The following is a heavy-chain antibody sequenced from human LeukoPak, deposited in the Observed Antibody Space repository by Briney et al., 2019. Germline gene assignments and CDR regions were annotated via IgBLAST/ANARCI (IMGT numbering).Heavy chain of an antibody. CDR2: IYYSGST. CDR3: ARVDTAMVDLYYFDY. V-gene: IGHV4-39*07. J-gene: IGHJ4*02. CDR1: GGSISSSSYY. Sequence: PSETLSLTCTVSGGSISSSSYYWGWIRQPPGKGLEWIGSIYYSGSTYYNPSLKSRVTISVDTSKNQFSLKLSSVTAADTAVYYCARVDTAMVDLYYFDYWGQGTLVTVSS. D-gene: IGHD5-18*01.